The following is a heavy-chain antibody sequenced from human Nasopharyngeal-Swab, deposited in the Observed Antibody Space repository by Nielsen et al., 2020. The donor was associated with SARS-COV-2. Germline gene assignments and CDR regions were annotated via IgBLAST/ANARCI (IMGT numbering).Heavy chain of an antibody. CDR1: GFIFSDSL. CDR2: INSDGSHT. Sequence: GESLKISCAISGFIFSDSLMHWVRHAPGKVLVLVSRINSDGSHTGSADSVKGRFTFSRDNAKNTIYLQMHSLSAEDTAVYYCARDFDQTGDGGQGTLVNVYS. CDR3: ARDFDQTGD. D-gene: IGHD7-27*01. V-gene: IGHV3-74*01. J-gene: IGHJ4*02.